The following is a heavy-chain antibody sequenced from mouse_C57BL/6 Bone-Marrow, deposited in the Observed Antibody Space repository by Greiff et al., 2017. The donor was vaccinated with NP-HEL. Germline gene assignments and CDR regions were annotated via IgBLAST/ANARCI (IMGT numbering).Heavy chain of an antibody. CDR1: GYTFTSYW. J-gene: IGHJ3*01. D-gene: IGHD1-1*01. CDR2: IDPSDSYT. CDR3: ARDYCGSSGAY. Sequence: VKLQQPGAELVRPGTSVKLSCKASGYTFTSYWMHWVKQRPGQGLEWIGVIDPSDSYTNYNQKFKGKATLTVDTSSSTAYMQLSSLTSEDSAVYYCARDYCGSSGAYWGQGTLVTVSA. V-gene: IGHV1-59*01.